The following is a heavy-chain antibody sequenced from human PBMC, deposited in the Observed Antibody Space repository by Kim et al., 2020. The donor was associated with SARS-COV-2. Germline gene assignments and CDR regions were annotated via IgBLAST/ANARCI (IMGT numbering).Heavy chain of an antibody. CDR1: GFTFSAYN. J-gene: IGHJ5*02. CDR3: TREGGGRAYVGAFDV. Sequence: GGSLRLSCAASGFTFSAYNMNWVRQAPGKGLEWIAFITTSSGILYYADSVRGRFTVSRDNAKKSVYLQMDSLREDDTAIYFCTREGGGRAYVGAFDVWGQGTRVIAAS. D-gene: IGHD3-16*01. V-gene: IGHV3-48*02. CDR2: ITTSSGIL.